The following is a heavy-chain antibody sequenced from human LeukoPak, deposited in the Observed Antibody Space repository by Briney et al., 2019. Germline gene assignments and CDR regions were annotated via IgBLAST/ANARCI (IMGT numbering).Heavy chain of an antibody. V-gene: IGHV4-34*01. Sequence: SETLSLTCAVYGGSLSGYYWSWIRQPPGKGLEWIGEINHSGSTNYNPSLKSRVTISVDTSKNQFSLKLSSVTAADTAVYYCARGVGLRFLEWLSWFRANWFDPWGQGTLVTVSS. J-gene: IGHJ5*02. CDR1: GGSLSGYY. D-gene: IGHD3-3*01. CDR2: INHSGST. CDR3: ARGVGLRFLEWLSWFRANWFDP.